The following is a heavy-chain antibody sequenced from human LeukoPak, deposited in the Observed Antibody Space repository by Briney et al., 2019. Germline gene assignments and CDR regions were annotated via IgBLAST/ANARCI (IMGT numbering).Heavy chain of an antibody. D-gene: IGHD3-16*01. J-gene: IGHJ3*02. Sequence: KGGESLQISCKGSGYSFTSYWIGWVRQMPGKGLEWMGIMYPGDTDTRYSPSFQGQVTISADKSISTAYLQWSSLKASDTAMYYCARQVQGMITFGVPPDAFDIWGQGTMVTVSS. CDR3: ARQVQGMITFGVPPDAFDI. CDR2: MYPGDTDT. CDR1: GYSFTSYW. V-gene: IGHV5-51*01.